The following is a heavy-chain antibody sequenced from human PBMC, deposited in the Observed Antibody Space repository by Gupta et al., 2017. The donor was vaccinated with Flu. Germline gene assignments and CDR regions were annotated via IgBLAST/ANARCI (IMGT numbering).Heavy chain of an antibody. CDR1: GFTFSSYS. Sequence: EVQLLESGGGLVQPGGSLRLSCAASGFTFSSYSMGWVRQSPGKGLGWVSVISASGGGTYYADSVKGRFTISRDNSKNTLYLQMNSLRAEDTAVYYCAKKYCTSTSCYFDYWGQGTLVTVSS. V-gene: IGHV3-23*01. CDR2: ISASGGGT. J-gene: IGHJ4*02. D-gene: IGHD2-2*01. CDR3: AKKYCTSTSCYFDY.